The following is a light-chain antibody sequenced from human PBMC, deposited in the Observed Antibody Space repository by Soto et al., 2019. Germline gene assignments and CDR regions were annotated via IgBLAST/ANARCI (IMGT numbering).Light chain of an antibody. Sequence: TQSPGTLSLSTGRRATVACRAIDTLSSRHLAWYQQKPGQAPRLLIYGASTRATGIQARFSGSRSGTEFTLPLSRLHSEDFAVYYCPQYNTWPTFGQGTQVDIK. CDR1: DTLSSRH. CDR2: GAS. CDR3: PQYNTWPT. V-gene: IGKV3-15*01. J-gene: IGKJ1*01.